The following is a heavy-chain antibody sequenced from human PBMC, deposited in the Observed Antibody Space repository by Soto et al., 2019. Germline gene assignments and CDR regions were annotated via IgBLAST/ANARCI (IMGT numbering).Heavy chain of an antibody. V-gene: IGHV1-69*13. CDR2: IIPIFGTA. D-gene: IGHD3-3*01. CDR3: ERDHTESYYDFWSGYSPYGMDV. J-gene: IGHJ6*02. CDR1: GGTFSSYA. Sequence: ASVKVSCKASGGTFSSYAISWVRQAPGQGLEWMGGIIPIFGTANYAQKFQGRVTITADESTSTAYMELSSLRSEDTAVYYCERDHTESYYDFWSGYSPYGMDVWGQGTTVTVSS.